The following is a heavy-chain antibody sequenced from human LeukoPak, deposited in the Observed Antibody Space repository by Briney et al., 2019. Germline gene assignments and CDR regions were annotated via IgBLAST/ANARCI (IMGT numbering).Heavy chain of an antibody. CDR1: GFTFSSYS. V-gene: IGHV3-21*01. CDR3: ARGVSTGGYSYGSAPSDAFDI. CDR2: ISSSSSYI. Sequence: GGSLRLSCAASGFTFSSYSMNWVRQAPGKGLEWVSSISSSSSYIYYADSVKGRFTISRDNAKNSLYLQMNSLRAEDTAVYYCARGVSTGGYSYGSAPSDAFDIWGQGTMVTVSS. D-gene: IGHD5-18*01. J-gene: IGHJ3*02.